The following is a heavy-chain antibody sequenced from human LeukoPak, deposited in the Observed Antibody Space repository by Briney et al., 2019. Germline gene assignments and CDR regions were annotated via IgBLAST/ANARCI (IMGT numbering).Heavy chain of an antibody. Sequence: GASVKVSCKSSGYTFTGYYLHWVRQPPGQGLEWMGWINPNTGATIYAEKFQARVTMTRDTSIDTAYMEMRSLRSDDTAVYYCARDRVGSGWPRPWYFDFWGQGTLITVSS. V-gene: IGHV1-2*02. CDR2: INPNTGAT. D-gene: IGHD6-19*01. CDR3: ARDRVGSGWPRPWYFDF. J-gene: IGHJ4*02. CDR1: GYTFTGYY.